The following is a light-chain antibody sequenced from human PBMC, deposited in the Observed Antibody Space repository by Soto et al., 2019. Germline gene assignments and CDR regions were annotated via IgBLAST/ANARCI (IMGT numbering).Light chain of an antibody. Sequence: EVVLTRSPGTLSLSRGERATLSCRASERIYSAYLGWYQQKPGQAPRLLIYGASSRATGIPARFSGSGSGTEFTLTISSLQSDDFAVYYCQQYNNWPPTFGPGTKVDIK. CDR3: QQYNNWPPT. J-gene: IGKJ3*01. V-gene: IGKV3-15*01. CDR2: GAS. CDR1: ERIYSAY.